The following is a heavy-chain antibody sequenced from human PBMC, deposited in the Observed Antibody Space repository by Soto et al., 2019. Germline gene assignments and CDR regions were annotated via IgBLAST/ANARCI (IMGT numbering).Heavy chain of an antibody. CDR1: GFTFSSYS. Sequence: GGSLRLSCAASGFTFSSYSMNWVRQAPGKGLEWVSSISSSSSYIYYADSVKGRFTISRDNAKNSLYLQMNSLRAEDTAVYYCARESEYDYVWGSYRPNSFDIWGQGTMVTVSS. CDR3: ARESEYDYVWGSYRPNSFDI. J-gene: IGHJ3*02. V-gene: IGHV3-21*01. CDR2: ISSSSSYI. D-gene: IGHD3-16*02.